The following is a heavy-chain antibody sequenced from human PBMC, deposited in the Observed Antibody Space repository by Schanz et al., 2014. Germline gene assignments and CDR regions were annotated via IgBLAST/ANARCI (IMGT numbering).Heavy chain of an antibody. D-gene: IGHD2-8*01. J-gene: IGHJ4*02. Sequence: QVQLQESGPGLVKPSETLSLTCTVSGGSVSTYKWGWIRQPPGKGLEYIGLISSGWLSDYNPSLKRRVAISLDTSKTQFSLKRPSVTAADTAVYFCARVQIGDVYFDSWGQGILVTVSS. CDR3: ARVQIGDVYFDS. CDR1: GGSVSTYK. CDR2: ISSGWLS. V-gene: IGHV4-59*02.